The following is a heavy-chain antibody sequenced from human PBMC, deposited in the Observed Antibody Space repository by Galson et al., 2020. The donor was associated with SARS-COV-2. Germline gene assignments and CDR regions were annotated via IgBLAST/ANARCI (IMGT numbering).Heavy chain of an antibody. CDR2: INPSGGST. V-gene: IGHV1-46*01. CDR1: GYTFTDHY. CDR3: AREGRSSSAWFFDY. D-gene: IGHD6-19*01. Sequence: GESLKISCKASGYTFTDHYVHWVRQAPGQGLEWVGVINPSGGSTNYAQMFQGRVTMTIDTSTSTVYMELNRLRSDDTALYYCAREGRSSSAWFFDYWGQGALVTVSS. J-gene: IGHJ4*02.